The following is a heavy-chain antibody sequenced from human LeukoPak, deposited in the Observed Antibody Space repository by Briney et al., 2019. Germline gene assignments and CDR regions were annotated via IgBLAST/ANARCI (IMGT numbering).Heavy chain of an antibody. Sequence: SVNVSCKASGGTFSSYAISWVRQAPGQGLEWMGGIIPIFGTANYAQKFQGRVTITADESTSTAYMELSSLRSEDTAVYYCARDAHSSGYYFDYWGQGTLVTVSS. CDR3: ARDAHSSGYYFDY. V-gene: IGHV1-69*13. J-gene: IGHJ4*02. D-gene: IGHD3-22*01. CDR2: IIPIFGTA. CDR1: GGTFSSYA.